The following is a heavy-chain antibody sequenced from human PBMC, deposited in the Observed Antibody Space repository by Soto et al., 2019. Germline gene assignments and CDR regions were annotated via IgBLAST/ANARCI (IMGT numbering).Heavy chain of an antibody. Sequence: ASVKVSCKASGYTFTGYYMLWVRQAPGQGLEWMGWINPNSGGTNYAQKFQGWVTMTRDTSISTAYMELSRLRSDDTAVYYCARDRYLYSSSLATMYYFDYWGQGTLVTVSS. V-gene: IGHV1-2*04. CDR3: ARDRYLYSSSLATMYYFDY. J-gene: IGHJ4*02. CDR1: GYTFTGYY. D-gene: IGHD6-6*01. CDR2: INPNSGGT.